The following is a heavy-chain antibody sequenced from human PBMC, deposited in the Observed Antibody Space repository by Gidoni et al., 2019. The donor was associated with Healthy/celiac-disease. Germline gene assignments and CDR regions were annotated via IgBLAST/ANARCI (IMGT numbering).Heavy chain of an antibody. Sequence: QLQLQESGPGLVKPSETLSLTCTVSGGSISSSSYYWGWIRQPPGKGLEWIGSIYYSGSTYYNPSLKSRVTISVDTSKNQFSLKLSSVTAADTAVYYCARHLMIGEVDWFDPWGQGTLVTVSS. CDR2: IYYSGST. J-gene: IGHJ5*02. CDR3: ARHLMIGEVDWFDP. V-gene: IGHV4-39*01. D-gene: IGHD3-16*01. CDR1: GGSISSSSYY.